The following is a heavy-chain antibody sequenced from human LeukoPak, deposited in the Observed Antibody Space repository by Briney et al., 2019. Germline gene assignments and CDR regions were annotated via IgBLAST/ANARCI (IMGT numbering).Heavy chain of an antibody. D-gene: IGHD6-13*01. V-gene: IGHV4-31*03. Sequence: SQTLSPTCTVSGGSISSGGYYWSWIRQHPGKGLEWIGYIYYSGSTYYNPSLKSRVTISVDTSKNQFSLKLSSVTAADTAVYYCARDDGQQRSFDYWGQGTLVTVSS. J-gene: IGHJ4*02. CDR2: IYYSGST. CDR1: GGSISSGGYY. CDR3: ARDDGQQRSFDY.